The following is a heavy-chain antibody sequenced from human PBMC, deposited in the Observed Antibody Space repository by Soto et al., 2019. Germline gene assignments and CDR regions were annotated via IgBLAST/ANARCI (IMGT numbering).Heavy chain of an antibody. CDR3: ARSYCSCGACFQFDY. Sequence: QVQRQESGPGLVKPSETLSLTCTVSGGSISSYYWSWIRQPQGKGLEWIGYFYYSGSTIYNPSLESRVTISGDTSKNQFSLQLNCVTAADTAVYFCARSYCSCGACFQFDYWGQGTLATVSS. CDR1: GGSISSYY. V-gene: IGHV4-59*12. CDR2: FYYSGST. D-gene: IGHD2-21*02. J-gene: IGHJ4*02.